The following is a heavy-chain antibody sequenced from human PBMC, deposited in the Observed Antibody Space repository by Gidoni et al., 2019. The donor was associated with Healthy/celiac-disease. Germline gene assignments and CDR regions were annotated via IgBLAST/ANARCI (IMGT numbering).Heavy chain of an antibody. D-gene: IGHD6-19*01. V-gene: IGHV3-23*01. CDR3: AKRATYSSDPFDY. Sequence: EVQLLESGGGLVQPGGSLSLSCAAPGFPFSSYAMSWVRQAPGKGLEWVSAISCSGGSTYYADSVKGRFTISRDNSKNTLYLQMNSLRAEDTAVYYCAKRATYSSDPFDYWGQGTLVTVSS. CDR1: GFPFSSYA. J-gene: IGHJ4*02. CDR2: ISCSGGST.